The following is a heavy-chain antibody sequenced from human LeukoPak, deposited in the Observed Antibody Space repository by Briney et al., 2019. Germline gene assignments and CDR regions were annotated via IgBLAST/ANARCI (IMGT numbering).Heavy chain of an antibody. CDR2: LCSGSCT. J-gene: IGHJ4*02. V-gene: IGHV3-66*01. CDR1: GFTVSSNY. D-gene: IGHD6-19*01. CDR3: ARGSSGPAY. Sequence: GGSLRLSCAASGFTVSSNYMSWVRQAPGKGLEWVAVLCSGSCTYYTDSVKGRFTISRDNSKNTLYLQMNSLRAEDTAVYYCARGSSGPAYWGQGALVTVSS.